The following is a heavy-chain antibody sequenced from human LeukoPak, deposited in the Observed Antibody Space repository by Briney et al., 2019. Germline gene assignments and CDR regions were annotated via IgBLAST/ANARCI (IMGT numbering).Heavy chain of an antibody. CDR3: ARGERHIPIYY. D-gene: IGHD2-21*01. CDR1: GGSFSNYA. CDR2: IIPIFGSP. J-gene: IGHJ4*02. Sequence: GASVKVPCKASGGSFSNYAISWVRQAPGQELEWMGGIIPIFGSPTYAQKFQGRVTITTDESTTPAYMELSSLRSDDTAVFFCARGERHIPIYYWGQGTLVTVSS. V-gene: IGHV1-69*05.